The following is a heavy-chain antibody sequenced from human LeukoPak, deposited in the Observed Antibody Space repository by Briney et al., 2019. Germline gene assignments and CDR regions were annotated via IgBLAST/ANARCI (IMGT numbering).Heavy chain of an antibody. V-gene: IGHV3-7*01. CDR3: ARDGLGSGRTGGMDV. D-gene: IGHD1-26*01. Sequence: GGSLRLSCAASGFIFTDYWMSWVRQAPGKGLTWVANIKEDGSEKNYVDSVKGRFTISRDNAENSVYLQMNSLRAEDTAVYFCARDGLGSGRTGGMDVWGQGTTVTVSS. J-gene: IGHJ6*02. CDR2: IKEDGSEK. CDR1: GFIFTDYW.